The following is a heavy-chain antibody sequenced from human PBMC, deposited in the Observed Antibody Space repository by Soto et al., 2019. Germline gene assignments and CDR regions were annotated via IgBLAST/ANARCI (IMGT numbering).Heavy chain of an antibody. J-gene: IGHJ4*02. CDR3: ARGYSGSYYGRYYCDY. Sequence: QVQLVQSGAEVKKPGASVKVSCKASGYTFTSYDINWVRQATGQGLEWMGWMNPNSGNTGYAQKLQGRVTMTRNNSISTAYMELSSLRSEDTAVYCCARGYSGSYYGRYYCDYWSQGTLVSVSS. D-gene: IGHD1-26*01. V-gene: IGHV1-8*01. CDR1: GYTFTSYD. CDR2: MNPNSGNT.